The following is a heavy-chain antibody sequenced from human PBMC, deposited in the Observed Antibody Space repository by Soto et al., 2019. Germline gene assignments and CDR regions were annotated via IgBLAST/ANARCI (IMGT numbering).Heavy chain of an antibody. CDR2: INPFGSNI. CDR1: GFTFSSYG. V-gene: IGHV3-21*02. Sequence: EVQLVESGGGLVKPGGSLRLSCAASGFTFSSYGMHWVRQAPGKGLEWVSSINPFGSNISYADSVKGRFTISRDNAENSVYLQMNRLRGEDTGLYYCARDQDYYDLYYHGMDVWGQGTTVTVSS. CDR3: ARDQDYYDLYYHGMDV. D-gene: IGHD3-22*01. J-gene: IGHJ6*02.